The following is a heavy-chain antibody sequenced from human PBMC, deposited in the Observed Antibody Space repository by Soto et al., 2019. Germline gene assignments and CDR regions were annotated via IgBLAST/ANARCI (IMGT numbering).Heavy chain of an antibody. CDR3: ARGGPHYDSSGYPAY. CDR2: IDPSDSYT. J-gene: IGHJ4*02. V-gene: IGHV5-10-1*01. CDR1: GYSFTSYW. D-gene: IGHD3-22*01. Sequence: GESLKISCKGSGYSFTSYWISWVRQMPGKGLEWMGRIDPSDSYTNYSPSFQGHVTISADKSISTAYLQWSSLKASDTAMYYCARGGPHYDSSGYPAYWGQGTLVTAPQ.